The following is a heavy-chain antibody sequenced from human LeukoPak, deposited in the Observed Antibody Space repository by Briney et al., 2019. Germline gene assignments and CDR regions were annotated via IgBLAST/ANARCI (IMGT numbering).Heavy chain of an antibody. CDR3: ANGAMDTAMVYDY. CDR1: GFTFSSYA. D-gene: IGHD5-18*01. Sequence: GASLRLSCAASGFTFSSYAMSWVRQAPGKGLEWLSALSGSGGSTYYADSVKGRFTFSRDNSKTTLYLQMNSLRAEDTAVYYCANGAMDTAMVYDYWGQGTLVTVSS. CDR2: LSGSGGST. J-gene: IGHJ4*02. V-gene: IGHV3-23*01.